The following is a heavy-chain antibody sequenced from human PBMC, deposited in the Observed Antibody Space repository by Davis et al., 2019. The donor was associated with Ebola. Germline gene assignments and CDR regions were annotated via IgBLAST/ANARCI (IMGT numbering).Heavy chain of an antibody. CDR1: GGSFSGYY. CDR3: ARHPRGSYFDYFDY. D-gene: IGHD1-26*01. Sequence: SETLSLTCAVYGGSFSGYYWSWIRQPPGKGLEWIGYIYYSGSTNYNPSLKSRVTISVDTSKNQFSLKLSSVTAADTAVYYCARHPRGSYFDYFDYWGQGTLVTVSS. V-gene: IGHV4-59*08. J-gene: IGHJ4*02. CDR2: IYYSGST.